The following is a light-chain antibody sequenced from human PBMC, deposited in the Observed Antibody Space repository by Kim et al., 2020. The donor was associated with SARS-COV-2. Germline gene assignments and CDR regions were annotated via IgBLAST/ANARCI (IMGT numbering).Light chain of an antibody. CDR1: HGISNS. CDR2: AAS. V-gene: IGKV1-16*02. CDR3: VQYAEYPFT. J-gene: IGKJ4*01. Sequence: AFVEDRVTITCRASHGISNSLAWFQQKPGTAPKSLIYAASTLQSGVPSKFSGSGSGTDFTLTISSLQPEDFATYYCVQYAEYPFTFGGGTKVDIK.